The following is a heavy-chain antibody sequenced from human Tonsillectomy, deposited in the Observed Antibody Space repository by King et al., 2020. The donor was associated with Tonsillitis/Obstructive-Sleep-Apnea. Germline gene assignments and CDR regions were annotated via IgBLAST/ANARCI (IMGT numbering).Heavy chain of an antibody. D-gene: IGHD1-26*01. J-gene: IGHJ4*02. V-gene: IGHV4-34*01. CDR2: TNHSGST. Sequence: VQLQQWGAGLLKPSETLSLTCGVYGGSFSGNYWNWIRQPPGKGLEWIGETNHSGSTNNNPSLKSRVTITVDRYKNQFSLKLRSVTAADTAVYYCARTYSGTYYFDYWGQGTLVTVSS. CDR3: ARTYSGTYYFDY. CDR1: GGSFSGNY.